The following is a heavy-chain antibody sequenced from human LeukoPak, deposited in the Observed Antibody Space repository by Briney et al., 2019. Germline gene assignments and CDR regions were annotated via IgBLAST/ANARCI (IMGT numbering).Heavy chain of an antibody. CDR1: GFTFSSFW. J-gene: IGHJ6*04. D-gene: IGHD4-23*01. Sequence: GGSLRLSCAASGFTFSSFWMSWVRQAPGKGLEWVANIKEDGSEKYYVDSVRGRFTISRDDAKNSVYLRMNSLRAEDSAVYYCARDRFGGMDVWGKGTSVTVSS. V-gene: IGHV3-7*01. CDR3: ARDRFGGMDV. CDR2: IKEDGSEK.